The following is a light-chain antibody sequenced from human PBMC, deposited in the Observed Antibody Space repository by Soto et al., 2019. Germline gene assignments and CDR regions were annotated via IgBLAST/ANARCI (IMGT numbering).Light chain of an antibody. CDR1: QSISSY. CDR3: QQSYSTLPFT. CDR2: SAS. J-gene: IGKJ5*01. Sequence: DIQMTQSPSSLSASVGDRVTITCRAIQSISSYLNWYQQKPGKAPKLLIYSASSLQSGVPSRFSGSGSGTDFSLPISSLQSEDFATYYCQQSYSTLPFTFGQGTRLEIK. V-gene: IGKV1-39*01.